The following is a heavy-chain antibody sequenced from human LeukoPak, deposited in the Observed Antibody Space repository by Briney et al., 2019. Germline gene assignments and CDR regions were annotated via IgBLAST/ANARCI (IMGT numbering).Heavy chain of an antibody. D-gene: IGHD5-24*01. CDR2: IYYSGST. CDR3: AGKRDGYNFDY. CDR1: GGSISSYY. Sequence: SETLSLTCTVSGGSISSYYWSWIRQPPGKGLEWIGYIYYSGSTNYNPSLKSRVTISVDTSKNQFSLKLSSVTAADTAVYYCAGKRDGYNFDYWGQGTLVTVSS. V-gene: IGHV4-59*01. J-gene: IGHJ4*02.